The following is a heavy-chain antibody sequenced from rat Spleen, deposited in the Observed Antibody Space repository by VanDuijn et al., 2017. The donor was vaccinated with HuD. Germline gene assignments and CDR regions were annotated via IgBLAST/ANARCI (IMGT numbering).Heavy chain of an antibody. Sequence: EVQLVESDGGLVQPGRSLKLSCAASGFTFSDFYMAWVRQAPTKGLEWVATISDDGSTTYYRGSVKGRFTISRDNAKRTLYLQMDSLRSEDTATYYCASRDYWGQGVMVTVSS. CDR2: ISDDGSTT. J-gene: IGHJ2*01. CDR1: GFTFSDFY. V-gene: IGHV5-29*01. CDR3: ASRDY.